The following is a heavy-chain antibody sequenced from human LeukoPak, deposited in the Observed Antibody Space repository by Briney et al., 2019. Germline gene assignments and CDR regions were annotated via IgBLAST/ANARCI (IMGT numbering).Heavy chain of an antibody. CDR3: ARDMGQYSSGWYVYFGMDA. V-gene: IGHV3-21*01. D-gene: IGHD6-19*01. J-gene: IGHJ6*02. CDR1: GFTFSSYS. CDR2: ISSSSSYI. Sequence: KAGGSLRLSCAASGFTFSSYSMNWVRQAPGKGLEWVSSISSSSSYIYYADSVKGRFTISRDNAKNSLYLQMNSLRAEDTAVYYCARDMGQYSSGWYVYFGMDAWGQGTTVTVYS.